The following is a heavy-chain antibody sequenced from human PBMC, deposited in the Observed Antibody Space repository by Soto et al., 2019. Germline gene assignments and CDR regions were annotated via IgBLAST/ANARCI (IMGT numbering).Heavy chain of an antibody. CDR2: ISSSSSTI. CDR1: GFTFSSYS. V-gene: IGHV3-48*02. Sequence: GGSLRLSCAASGFTFSSYSMNWVRQAPGKGLEWVSYISSSSSTIYYADSVKGRFTISRDNAKNSLYLQMNSLRDEDTAVFYCARGHSYSSGWYNWFDPWGQGPLVTVSS. D-gene: IGHD6-19*01. CDR3: ARGHSYSSGWYNWFDP. J-gene: IGHJ5*02.